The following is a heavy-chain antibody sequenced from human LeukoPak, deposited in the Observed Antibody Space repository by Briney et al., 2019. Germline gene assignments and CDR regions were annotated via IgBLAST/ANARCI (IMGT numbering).Heavy chain of an antibody. D-gene: IGHD1-1*01. J-gene: IGHJ4*02. Sequence: SVKLSCKASGVTFSSYAISCVRQAPGQGLEWMGGIIPIFGTANYAQKFQGRVTITTDESTSTAYMELSSLRSEDTAVYYCARGPELERFDYWGQGTLVTVSS. CDR1: GVTFSSYA. CDR2: IIPIFGTA. V-gene: IGHV1-69*05. CDR3: ARGPELERFDY.